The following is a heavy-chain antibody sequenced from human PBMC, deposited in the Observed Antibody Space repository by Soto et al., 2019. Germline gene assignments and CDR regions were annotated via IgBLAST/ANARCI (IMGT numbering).Heavy chain of an antibody. J-gene: IGHJ6*02. V-gene: IGHV4-34*01. CDR2: IDHGGSP. Sequence: PSETLSLTCAVYGGSFSGYYWSWIRQPPGKGLEWIGEIDHGGSPYFSPSLKSRVTISIDTSKNQFSLHLRSVTAADTAVYYCARRGRDSSGWGERYYYAMDVWGQGTTVTVSS. CDR1: GGSFSGYY. D-gene: IGHD6-19*01. CDR3: ARRGRDSSGWGERYYYAMDV.